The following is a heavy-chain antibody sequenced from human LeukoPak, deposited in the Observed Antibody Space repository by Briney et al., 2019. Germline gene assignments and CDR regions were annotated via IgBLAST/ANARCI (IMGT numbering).Heavy chain of an antibody. J-gene: IGHJ4*02. V-gene: IGHV3-21*01. Sequence: GGSLRLSCAASGFTFSSYSMNWVRQAPGKGLEWVSSISSSSSYIYYADSVKGRFTISRDNAKNSLYLQMNSLRAEDTAVHYCARDDSNEFDYWGQGTLVTVSS. CDR1: GFTFSSYS. CDR2: ISSSSSYI. CDR3: ARDDSNEFDY. D-gene: IGHD3-22*01.